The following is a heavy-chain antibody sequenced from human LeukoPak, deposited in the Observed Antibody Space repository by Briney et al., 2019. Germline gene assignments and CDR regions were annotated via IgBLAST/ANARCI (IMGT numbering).Heavy chain of an antibody. CDR1: GFTFSSYS. V-gene: IGHV3-21*01. J-gene: IGHJ6*02. Sequence: GSLRLSCAASGFTFSSYSMNWVRQAPGKGLEWVSSISSSSSYIYYADSVKGRFTISRDNAKNSLYLQMNSLRAEDTAVYYCAREKYQLLSTYYYGMDVWGQGTTVTVSS. D-gene: IGHD2-2*01. CDR3: AREKYQLLSTYYYGMDV. CDR2: ISSSSSYI.